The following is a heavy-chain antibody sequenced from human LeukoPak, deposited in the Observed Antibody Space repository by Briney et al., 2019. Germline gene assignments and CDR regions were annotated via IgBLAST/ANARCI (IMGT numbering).Heavy chain of an antibody. Sequence: EASVKVSCEVSGYTLTELSMHWVRQAPGKGLEWMGGFDPEDGETIYAQKFQGRVTMTEDTSTDTAYMELSSLRSEDTAVYYCATLGTMVRRYFDYWGQGTLVTVSS. J-gene: IGHJ4*02. D-gene: IGHD3-10*01. CDR1: GYTLTELS. CDR3: ATLGTMVRRYFDY. V-gene: IGHV1-24*01. CDR2: FDPEDGET.